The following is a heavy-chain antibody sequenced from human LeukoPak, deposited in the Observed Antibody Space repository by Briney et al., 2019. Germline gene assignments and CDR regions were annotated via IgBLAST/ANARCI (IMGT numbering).Heavy chain of an antibody. D-gene: IGHD3-10*01. CDR1: GFTFSSYG. V-gene: IGHV3-23*01. J-gene: IGHJ3*02. Sequence: GGSLRLSCAASGFTFSSYGMSWVRQAPGKGLEWVSAISGSGGSTYYADSVKGRFTISRDNAKNSLYLQMNSLRAEDTAVYYCARRLWFGELLDAFDIWGQGTMVTVSS. CDR3: ARRLWFGELLDAFDI. CDR2: ISGSGGST.